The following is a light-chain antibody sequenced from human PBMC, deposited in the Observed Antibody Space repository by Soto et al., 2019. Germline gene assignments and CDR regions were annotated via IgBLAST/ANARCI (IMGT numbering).Light chain of an antibody. V-gene: IGKV3-11*01. CDR3: QQRDSWPLT. J-gene: IGKJ4*01. CDR1: QSVGRT. CDR2: DAS. Sequence: EILLTQSPATLSLSPGERATLSCSASQSVGRTLAWFQQKPGQAPRLLIYDASDRATGIPARFTVSGSGTDFTLTIRSLEPEDFAIYYCQQRDSWPLTFGGGTKVDIK.